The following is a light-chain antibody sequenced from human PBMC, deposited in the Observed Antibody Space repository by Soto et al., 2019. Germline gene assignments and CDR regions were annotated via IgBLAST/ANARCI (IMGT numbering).Light chain of an antibody. CDR3: QQYNNWPLT. CDR2: GTS. V-gene: IGKV3-15*01. Sequence: EVVMTQSPATLSVSPGERATLSCRASQSISDNLAWYQQKPGQAPRLLIYGTSTRATGIPARFSGSGSVTEFTLTISSLQSEDFAVYYCQQYNNWPLTFGPGTKVDIK. J-gene: IGKJ3*01. CDR1: QSISDN.